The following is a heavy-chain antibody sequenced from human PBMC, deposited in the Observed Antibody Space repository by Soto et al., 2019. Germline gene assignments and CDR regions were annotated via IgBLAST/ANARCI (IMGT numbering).Heavy chain of an antibody. CDR3: ARGVTMVRGVIHTPYFDY. Sequence: QVQLQESGPGLVKPSQTLSLTCTVSGGSISSGGYYWSWIRQHPGKGLEWIGYIYYSGSTYYNPHLKSRLTISVDTSKNQFSLKLRSVTAADTAVYYCARGVTMVRGVIHTPYFDYWGQGTLVTVSS. D-gene: IGHD3-10*01. CDR1: GGSISSGGYY. J-gene: IGHJ4*02. V-gene: IGHV4-31*03. CDR2: IYYSGST.